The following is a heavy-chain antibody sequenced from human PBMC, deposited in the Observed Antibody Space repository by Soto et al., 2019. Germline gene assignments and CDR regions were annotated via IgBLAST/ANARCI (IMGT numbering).Heavy chain of an antibody. CDR2: IYYSGST. Sequence: SETLSLTCTVSGGSISSYYWSWIRQPPGKGLEWIGYIYYSGSTNYNPSLKSRVTISVDTSKNQFSLKLSSVTAADTAVYYCARTSFLILGPPYYFDYWGQGTLVTVSS. CDR1: GGSISSYY. J-gene: IGHJ4*02. V-gene: IGHV4-59*01. D-gene: IGHD7-27*01. CDR3: ARTSFLILGPPYYFDY.